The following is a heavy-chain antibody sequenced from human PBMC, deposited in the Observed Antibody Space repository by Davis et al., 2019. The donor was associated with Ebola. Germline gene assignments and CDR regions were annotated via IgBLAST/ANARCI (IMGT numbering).Heavy chain of an antibody. CDR3: ARDRLYYGSGKHPQGFDP. CDR1: GGSISSSNW. Sequence: PSETLSLTCTVSGGSISSSNWWSWVRQPPGKGLEWIGEIYHSGSTNYNPSLKSRVTISVDKSKNQFSLKLSSVTAADTAVYYCARDRLYYGSGKHPQGFDPWGQGTLVTVSS. D-gene: IGHD3-10*01. J-gene: IGHJ5*02. CDR2: IYHSGST. V-gene: IGHV4-4*02.